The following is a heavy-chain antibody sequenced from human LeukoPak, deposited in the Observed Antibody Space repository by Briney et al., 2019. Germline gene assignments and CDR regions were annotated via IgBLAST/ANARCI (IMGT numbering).Heavy chain of an antibody. CDR3: ARGQLGSSGWYGY. Sequence: GGSLRLSCAASGFTFDDYGMRWVRQAPGKGLEWVSGIKWNGGSTGYADSVKVRFTISRDNAKNSLYLQVNSLRAEDTALYYCARGQLGSSGWYGYWGQGTPVTVCS. CDR1: GFTFDDYG. J-gene: IGHJ4*02. V-gene: IGHV3-20*04. CDR2: IKWNGGST. D-gene: IGHD6-19*01.